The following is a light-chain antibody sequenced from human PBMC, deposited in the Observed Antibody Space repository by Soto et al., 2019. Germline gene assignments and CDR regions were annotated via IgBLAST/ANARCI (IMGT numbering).Light chain of an antibody. CDR3: CSYAGSSTFDVV. CDR2: EGS. CDR1: SSDVGSYNL. V-gene: IGLV2-23*03. J-gene: IGLJ2*01. Sequence: QSVLTQPASVSGSPGQSITISCTGTSSDVGSYNLVSWYQQHPGKAPKLMIYEGSKRPSGVSNRFSGSKSGNTASLTISGLQAEDEADHYCCSYAGSSTFDVVFGGGTKLTVL.